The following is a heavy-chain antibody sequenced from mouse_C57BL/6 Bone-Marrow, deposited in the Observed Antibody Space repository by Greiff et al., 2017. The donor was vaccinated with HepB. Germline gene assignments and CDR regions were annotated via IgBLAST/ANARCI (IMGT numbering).Heavy chain of an antibody. D-gene: IGHD4-1*01. CDR2: IRSKSNNYAT. CDR3: VRNWECAMDY. J-gene: IGHJ4*01. CDR1: GFSFNTYA. V-gene: IGHV10-1*01. Sequence: EVQGVESGGGLVQPKGSLKLSCAASGFSFNTYAMNWVRQAPGKGLEWVARIRSKSNNYATYYADSVKDRFTISRDDSESMLYLQMNNLKTEDTAMYYCVRNWECAMDYWGQGTSVTVSS.